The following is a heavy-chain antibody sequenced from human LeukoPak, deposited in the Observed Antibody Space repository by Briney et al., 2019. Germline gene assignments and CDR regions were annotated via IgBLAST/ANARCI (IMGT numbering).Heavy chain of an antibody. CDR3: ARDVTRFWSGYFGS. D-gene: IGHD3-3*01. CDR1: GGSISSGSYY. J-gene: IGHJ4*02. V-gene: IGHV4-61*02. Sequence: SETLSLTCTVSGGSISSGSYYWSWIRQPAGKGLEWIGRIYTSGSTNYNPSLKSRVTISVDTSKNQFSLKLSSVTAADTAVYYCARDVTRFWSGYFGSWGQGTLVTVSS. CDR2: IYTSGST.